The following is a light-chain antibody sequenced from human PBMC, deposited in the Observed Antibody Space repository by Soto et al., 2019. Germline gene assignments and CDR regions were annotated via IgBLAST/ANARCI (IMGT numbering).Light chain of an antibody. CDR1: QSVTTQ. CDR2: GAS. CDR3: QQYGGSTRT. Sequence: IVLTRSPGTLSLSPGETATLSCRASQSVTTQLAWYQQKRGRAPRLIIHGASRRATGIPDRISGSGSGTDFTLTISRVEPEDVAVYYCQQYGGSTRTFGQGTKVDIK. V-gene: IGKV3-20*01. J-gene: IGKJ1*01.